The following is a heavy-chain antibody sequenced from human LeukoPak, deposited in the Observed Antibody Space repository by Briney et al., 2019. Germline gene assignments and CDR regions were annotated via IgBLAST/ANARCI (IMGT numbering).Heavy chain of an antibody. CDR2: MNPVSGNT. Sequence: GASVKVSCKASGYSFSNYDISWVRQATGQGLEWLGWMNPVSGNTGYTQNFQGRVTMTRDTSISTAYTELNYLKSEDTAVYYCTRAPSGSMDRGVDAFDIWGRGTVVTVSS. J-gene: IGHJ3*02. CDR3: TRAPSGSMDRGVDAFDI. V-gene: IGHV1-8*02. CDR1: GYSFSNYD. D-gene: IGHD3-10*01.